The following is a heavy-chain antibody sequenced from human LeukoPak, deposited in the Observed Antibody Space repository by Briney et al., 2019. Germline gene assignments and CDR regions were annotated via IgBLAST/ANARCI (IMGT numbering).Heavy chain of an antibody. CDR3: ARVPASSPGDAFDI. V-gene: IGHV3-7*01. Sequence: PGGSLRLSCAASGFTFSSYWMSWVRQAPGKGLEWVASIKEDGSDKHYVDSVKGRFTISRDNAKNSLCLQMNSLRAEDTAVYYCARVPASSPGDAFDIWGQGAMVTVSS. CDR2: IKEDGSDK. J-gene: IGHJ3*02. CDR1: GFTFSSYW. D-gene: IGHD6-13*01.